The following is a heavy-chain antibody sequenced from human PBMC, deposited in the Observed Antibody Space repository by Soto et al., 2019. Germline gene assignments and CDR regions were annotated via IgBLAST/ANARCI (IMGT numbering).Heavy chain of an antibody. CDR3: ARATAVPNTLRSRYFFDY. J-gene: IGHJ4*02. CDR2: VYYSGTT. V-gene: IGHV4-61*08. CDR1: GGSVSDKAYY. D-gene: IGHD4-17*01. Sequence: PSETLSLTCSVSGGSVSDKAYYGSWIRQPPGKRLEWIGYVYYSGTTNYNPSLKSRVTISVDLSKNRFSLRLSSVTTADTALYYCARATAVPNTLRSRYFFDYWGQGTLVTVSS.